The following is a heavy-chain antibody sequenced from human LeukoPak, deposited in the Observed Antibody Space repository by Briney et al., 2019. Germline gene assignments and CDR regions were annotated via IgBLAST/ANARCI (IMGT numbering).Heavy chain of an antibody. CDR1: GGSFSGYY. CDR2: INHSGST. V-gene: IGHV4-34*01. J-gene: IGHJ3*02. CDR3: ARHYVWGSYNI. D-gene: IGHD3-16*01. Sequence: SETLSLTCAVYGGSFSGYYWSWIRQPPGKGLEWIGEINHSGSTNYNPSLKSRVTISVDTSNNQFSLKLSSVTAADTAVYYCARHYVWGSYNIWGQGTMVTVSS.